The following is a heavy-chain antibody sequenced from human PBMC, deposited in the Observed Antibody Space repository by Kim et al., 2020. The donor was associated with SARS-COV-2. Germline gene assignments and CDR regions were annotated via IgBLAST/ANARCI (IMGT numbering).Heavy chain of an antibody. J-gene: IGHJ5*02. D-gene: IGHD6-13*01. V-gene: IGHV4-4*07. CDR2: IYTSGST. CDR3: ASSIAAAGWYNWFDP. CDR1: GGSISSYY. Sequence: SETLSLTCTVSGGSISSYYWSWIRQPAGKGLEWIGRIYTSGSTNYNPSLKSRVTMSVDTSKNQFSLKLSSVTAADTAVYYCASSIAAAGWYNWFDPWGQGTLVTVSS.